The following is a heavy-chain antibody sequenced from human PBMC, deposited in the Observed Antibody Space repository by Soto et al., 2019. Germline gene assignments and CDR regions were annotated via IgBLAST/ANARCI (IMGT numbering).Heavy chain of an antibody. D-gene: IGHD6-13*01. J-gene: IGHJ5*02. V-gene: IGHV1-18*01. CDR3: AREVRRRSSTPAADWFDP. CDR1: GYTFTSYG. CDR2: SSAYNGNT. Sequence: ASVKASCKASGYTFTSYGISWVRQAPGQGLEWMGWSSAYNGNTNYAQKLQGRVTMTTDTSTSTAYMELRSLRSDDTAVYYCAREVRRRSSTPAADWFDPWGQGTRVTVSS.